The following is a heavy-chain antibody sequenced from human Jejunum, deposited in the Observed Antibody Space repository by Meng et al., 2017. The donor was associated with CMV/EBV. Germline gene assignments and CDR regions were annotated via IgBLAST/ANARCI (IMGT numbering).Heavy chain of an antibody. J-gene: IGHJ4*02. CDR2: IFHSGST. V-gene: IGHV4-4*02. CDR3: ARDLYYDTNRGD. CDR1: GGSISSFNW. D-gene: IGHD3-22*01. Sequence: VSGGSISSFNWWSWVRQAPGEGLQWIGDIFHSGSTTYSDSLKSRVTLSMDKSKNQFSLRLTSVTAADTAVYYCARDLYYDTNRGDWGQGTLVTVSS.